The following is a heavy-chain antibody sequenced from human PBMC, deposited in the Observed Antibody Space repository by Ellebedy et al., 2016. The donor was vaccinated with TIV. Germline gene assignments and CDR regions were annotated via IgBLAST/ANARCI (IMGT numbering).Heavy chain of an antibody. D-gene: IGHD3-10*01. Sequence: AASVKVSCKASGYTFTGYYMHWVRQAPGQGLEWMGWINPNSGGTNYAQKFQGRVTMTRDTSISTAYMELSRLRSDDTAVYYCARGQMVRGVINWFDPWGQGTLVTVSS. CDR1: GYTFTGYY. CDR3: ARGQMVRGVINWFDP. J-gene: IGHJ5*02. CDR2: INPNSGGT. V-gene: IGHV1-2*02.